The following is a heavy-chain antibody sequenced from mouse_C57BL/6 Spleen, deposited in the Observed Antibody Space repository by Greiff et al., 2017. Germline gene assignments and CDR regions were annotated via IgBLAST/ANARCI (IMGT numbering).Heavy chain of an antibody. D-gene: IGHD2-14*01. Sequence: VQLQQSGAELVRPGASVTLSCKASGYTFTDYEMHWVKQTPVHGLEWIGAIDPETGGTAYNQKFKGKAILTADKSSSTAYMELRSLTSEDSAVYYCTRKNYRYYFDDWGQGTTLTVSS. V-gene: IGHV1-15*01. CDR1: GYTFTDYE. J-gene: IGHJ2*01. CDR3: TRKNYRYYFDD. CDR2: IDPETGGT.